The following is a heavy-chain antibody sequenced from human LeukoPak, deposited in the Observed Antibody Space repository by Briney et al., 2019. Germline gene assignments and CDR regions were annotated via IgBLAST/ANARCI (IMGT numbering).Heavy chain of an antibody. Sequence: ASVKVSCKASGYTFTSYGISWVRQAPGQGLEWMGWISAYNGNTNYAQKFQGRVTITADKSTSTAYMELSSLRSEDTAVYYCAYYRGQLVYYYGMDVWGQGTTVTVSS. CDR1: GYTFTSYG. D-gene: IGHD1-1*01. CDR2: ISAYNGNT. V-gene: IGHV1-18*01. CDR3: AYYRGQLVYYYGMDV. J-gene: IGHJ6*02.